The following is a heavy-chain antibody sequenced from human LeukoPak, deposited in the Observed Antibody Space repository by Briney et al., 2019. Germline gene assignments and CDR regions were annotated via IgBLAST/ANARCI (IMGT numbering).Heavy chain of an antibody. D-gene: IGHD3-16*02. CDR1: GGSISSSSYY. CDR2: INHSGST. J-gene: IGHJ4*02. V-gene: IGHV4-39*07. Sequence: SETLSLTCTVSGGSISSSSYYWGWIRQPPGKGLEWIGEINHSGSTNYNPSLKSRVTISVDTSKNQFSLKLSSVTAADTAVYYCARGSNYDYVWGSYRYTPYYFDYWGQGTLVTVSS. CDR3: ARGSNYDYVWGSYRYTPYYFDY.